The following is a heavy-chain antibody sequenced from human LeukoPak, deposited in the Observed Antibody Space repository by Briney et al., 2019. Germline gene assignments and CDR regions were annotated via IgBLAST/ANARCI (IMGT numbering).Heavy chain of an antibody. V-gene: IGHV3-30*03. CDR3: AILGGAYYYDRPPNY. CDR2: ISYDGSNK. J-gene: IGHJ4*02. Sequence: GRSLRLSCVASGFMFSNYGMHWVRQAPGKGLEWVAVISYDGSNKFYADSVKGRFTISRDNSKNTLYLQMNSLRAEDTAVYYCAILGGAYYYDRPPNYWGQGTLVTVSS. CDR1: GFMFSNYG. D-gene: IGHD3-22*01.